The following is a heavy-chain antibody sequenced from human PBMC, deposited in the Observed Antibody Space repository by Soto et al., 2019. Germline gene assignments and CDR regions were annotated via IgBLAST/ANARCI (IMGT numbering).Heavy chain of an antibody. D-gene: IGHD4-4*01. CDR2: IKSKTDGGTT. CDR3: TTDLPAVTTPFYYYMDV. V-gene: IGHV3-15*07. Sequence: GSLRLSCAASGFTFSNAWMNWVRQAPGKGLEWVGRIKSKTDGGTTDYAAPVKGRFTISRDDSKNTLYLQMNSLKTEDTAVYYCTTDLPAVTTPFYYYMDVWGKGTTVTVSS. CDR1: GFTFSNAW. J-gene: IGHJ6*03.